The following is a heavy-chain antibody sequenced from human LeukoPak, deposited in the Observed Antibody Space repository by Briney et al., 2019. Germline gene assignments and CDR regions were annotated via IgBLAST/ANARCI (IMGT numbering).Heavy chain of an antibody. CDR1: GFTVSSNY. J-gene: IGHJ4*02. CDR2: ISGSGGST. D-gene: IGHD3-10*01. Sequence: PGGSLRLSCAASGFTVSSNYMSWVRQAPGKGLEWVSVISGSGGSTYYADSVKGRFTISRDNSKNTLYLQMNSLRAEDTAVYYCAKGPLYYYGSGSYSYYFDYWGQGTLVTVSS. V-gene: IGHV3-23*01. CDR3: AKGPLYYYGSGSYSYYFDY.